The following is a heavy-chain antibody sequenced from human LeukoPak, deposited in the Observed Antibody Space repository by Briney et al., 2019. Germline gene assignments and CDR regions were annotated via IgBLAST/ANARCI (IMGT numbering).Heavy chain of an antibody. D-gene: IGHD3-22*01. J-gene: IGHJ3*02. V-gene: IGHV3-30-3*01. Sequence: ISYDGSNKYYADSVKGRFTISRDNSKNTLYLQMNSLRAEDTAVYYCARVVAVVVLNDAFDIWGQGTMVTVSS. CDR2: ISYDGSNK. CDR3: ARVVAVVVLNDAFDI.